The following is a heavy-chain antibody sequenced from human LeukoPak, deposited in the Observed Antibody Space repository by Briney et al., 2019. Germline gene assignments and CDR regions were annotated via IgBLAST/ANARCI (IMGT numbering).Heavy chain of an antibody. Sequence: PSETLSLTCTVSGGSISSYYWSWIRQPPGKGLEWIGYIYYSGSTNYDPSLKSRVTISVDTSKNQFSLKLSSETAADTAVYYCARVREATMERYFDLWGRGTLVTVSS. J-gene: IGHJ2*01. D-gene: IGHD5-12*01. CDR2: IYYSGST. CDR1: GGSISSYY. CDR3: ARVREATMERYFDL. V-gene: IGHV4-59*01.